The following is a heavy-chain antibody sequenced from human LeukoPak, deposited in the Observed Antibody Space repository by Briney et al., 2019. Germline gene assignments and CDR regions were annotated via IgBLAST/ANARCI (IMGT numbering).Heavy chain of an antibody. D-gene: IGHD3-10*01. CDR3: ARAGRGRDTSHYYFDS. CDR1: GFSFSDSG. J-gene: IGHJ4*02. Sequence: GRSLTLSCAASGFSFSDSGMHWVRQAPGRGPEYVAGIWFDESSQRYADSVEGRFTISGDNSKNTVFLQMRSVRVEDTAVYFRARAGRGRDTSHYYFDSWGRGTQVSVSS. CDR2: IWFDESSQ. V-gene: IGHV3-33*08.